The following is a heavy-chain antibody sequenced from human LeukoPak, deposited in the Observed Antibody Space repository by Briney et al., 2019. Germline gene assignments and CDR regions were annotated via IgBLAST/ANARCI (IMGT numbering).Heavy chain of an antibody. CDR3: ARDPSSVTLYFFDY. CDR1: GYTFRGNY. V-gene: IGHV1-2*02. CDR2: IDANNGDA. J-gene: IGHJ4*02. D-gene: IGHD4-11*01. Sequence: ASVKISCKASGYTFRGNYIHWLRPAPGQGLEWMGWIDANNGDAKSAQKFQGRVTMSRDTSISTAYMDLSSLSPDDAAVYYCARDPSSVTLYFFDYWGQGTLVTVSS.